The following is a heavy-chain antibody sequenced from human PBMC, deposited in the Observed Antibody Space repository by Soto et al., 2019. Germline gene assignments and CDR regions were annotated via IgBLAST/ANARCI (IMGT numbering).Heavy chain of an antibody. CDR3: AKTRNSVINYNYYDNMDV. D-gene: IGHD3-10*01. CDR2: TSYDGRHT. V-gene: IGHV3-30*18. Sequence: QVQLVESGGGVVQPGGSLRLTCAASGFTFSEYGIHWVRQAPGKGLEWVAITSYDGRHTSYVDSVKGRFTISRDNSGNTAFLEMNRLIVEDTAVYYCAKTRNSVINYNYYDNMDVWGQGTTVTVSS. CDR1: GFTFSEYG. J-gene: IGHJ6*02.